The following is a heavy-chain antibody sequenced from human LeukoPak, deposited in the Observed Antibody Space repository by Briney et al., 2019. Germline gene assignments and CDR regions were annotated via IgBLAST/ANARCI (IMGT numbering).Heavy chain of an antibody. CDR3: ATFRVQVISGAFDI. CDR1: GGTFISYA. V-gene: IGHV1-69*13. Sequence: SVKVSCKASGGTFISYAISWVRQAPGQGLEWMGGIIPIFGTANYAQKFQGRVTITADESTSTAYMELSSLRSEDTAVYYCATFRVQVISGAFDIWGQGTMVTVSS. D-gene: IGHD3-10*01. CDR2: IIPIFGTA. J-gene: IGHJ3*02.